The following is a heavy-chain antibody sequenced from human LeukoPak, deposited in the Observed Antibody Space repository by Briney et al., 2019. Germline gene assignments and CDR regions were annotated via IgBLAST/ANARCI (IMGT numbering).Heavy chain of an antibody. CDR1: GYTFTSYY. CDR3: ARDLDPDYGGNNFDY. D-gene: IGHD4-23*01. J-gene: IGHJ4*02. Sequence: ASVKVSCKASGYTFTSYYMHWVRQAPGQGLEWMGIINPSGGSTSYAQKFQGRVTMTRDTSTSTVYMELSGLRSEDTAVYYCARDLDPDYGGNNFDYWGQGTLVTVSS. CDR2: INPSGGST. V-gene: IGHV1-46*01.